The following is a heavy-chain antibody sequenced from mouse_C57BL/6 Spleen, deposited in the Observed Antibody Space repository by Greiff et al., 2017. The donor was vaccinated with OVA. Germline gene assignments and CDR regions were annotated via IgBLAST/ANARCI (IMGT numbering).Heavy chain of an antibody. Sequence: VQLQQSGAELVKPGASVKLSCKASGYTFTSYWMQWVKQRPGQGLEWIGEIDPSDSYTNYNQKFKGKATLTVDTSSSTAYMQLSSLTSEDSAVYYCARRYYGSSSHWYFDVWGTGTTVTVSS. CDR2: IDPSDSYT. D-gene: IGHD1-1*01. CDR3: ARRYYGSSSHWYFDV. V-gene: IGHV1-50*01. CDR1: GYTFTSYW. J-gene: IGHJ1*03.